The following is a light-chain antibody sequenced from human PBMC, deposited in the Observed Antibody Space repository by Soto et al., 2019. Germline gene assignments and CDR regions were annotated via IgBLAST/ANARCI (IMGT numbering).Light chain of an antibody. V-gene: IGLV2-11*01. CDR2: DVS. CDR3: CSHAGSYIYV. J-gene: IGLJ1*01. Sequence: QPVLTQPRSVSGAPGQSVTISCTGNSSDVGGYNYVSWYQQHPGKAPKLMIYDVSKRPSGVPDRFSGFKSGNTASLTISGLQAEDEADYSCCSHAGSYIYVFGTGTKVTVL. CDR1: SSDVGGYNY.